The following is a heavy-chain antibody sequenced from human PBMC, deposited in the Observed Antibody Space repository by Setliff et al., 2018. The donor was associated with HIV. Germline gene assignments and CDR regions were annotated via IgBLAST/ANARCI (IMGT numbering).Heavy chain of an antibody. Sequence: PSETLSLTCTVSGGSISSGSYHWSWIRQPAGKGLEWIGRFYTSGSTNYNPSLKSRVTISVEKSKNQFSLNLSSVTAADTAVYHCASSYDPNYYVSGSYHRHQGMYFDYWGQGMLVTVSS. D-gene: IGHD3-10*01. J-gene: IGHJ4*02. CDR1: GGSISSGSYH. CDR3: ASSYDPNYYVSGSYHRHQGMYFDY. V-gene: IGHV4-61*02. CDR2: FYTSGST.